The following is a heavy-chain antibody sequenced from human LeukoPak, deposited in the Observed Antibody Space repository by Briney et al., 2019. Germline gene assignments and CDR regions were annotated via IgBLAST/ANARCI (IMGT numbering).Heavy chain of an antibody. CDR3: ARHVGNSGSGIYLTYFDY. V-gene: IGHV4-59*08. J-gene: IGHJ4*02. Sequence: SETLSLTCTVSHGSISSYYWSWIRQPPGKGLEWIGHIYYSGSTHYNPSLKSRVTISVDTSKNQFSLKLSSVTAADTAVYYCARHVGNSGSGIYLTYFDYWGQGTLVTVSS. D-gene: IGHD3-10*01. CDR1: HGSISSYY. CDR2: IYYSGST.